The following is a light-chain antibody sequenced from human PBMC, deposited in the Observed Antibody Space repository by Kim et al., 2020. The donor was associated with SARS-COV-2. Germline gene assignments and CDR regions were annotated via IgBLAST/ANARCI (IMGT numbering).Light chain of an antibody. CDR1: SSNIGANYD. J-gene: IGLJ1*01. CDR2: GNT. CDR3: QSYDNSLNSYV. V-gene: IGLV1-40*01. Sequence: QSVLTQPPSVSGAPGQRVTISCTGSSSNIGANYDVHWYQHLPGTAPKLLIYGNTNRPSGVPDRFSGSKSGTSASLAIIGLQAEDEADYYCQSYDNSLNSYVFGTGTKATVL.